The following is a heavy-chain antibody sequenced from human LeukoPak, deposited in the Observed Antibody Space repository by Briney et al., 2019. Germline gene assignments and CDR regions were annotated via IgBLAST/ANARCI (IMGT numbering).Heavy chain of an antibody. CDR3: TRDGMRGSGGDAFDI. CDR1: GGSISSGIYF. Sequence: PSQTLSLTCTVSGGSISSGIYFWSWIRQPAGRGLEWLGRFTTAGTTNYNPSRRSRVTISVDRSKNQLSLRLNAVTAADTAVYYCTRDGMRGSGGDAFDIWGQGTMVTVSS. CDR2: FTTAGTT. V-gene: IGHV4-61*02. J-gene: IGHJ3*02. D-gene: IGHD3-10*01.